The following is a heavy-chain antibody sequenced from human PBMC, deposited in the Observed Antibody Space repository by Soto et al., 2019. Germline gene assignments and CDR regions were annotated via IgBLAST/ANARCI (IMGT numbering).Heavy chain of an antibody. CDR3: AREGPQIAAALAANPHPVGMDV. CDR1: GFTFSSYA. V-gene: IGHV3-30-3*01. CDR2: ISYDGSNK. Sequence: GGSLRLSCAASGFTFSSYAMHWVRQAPGKGLEWVAVISYDGSNKYYADSVKGRFTISRDNSKNTLYLQMNSLRAADTAVYYCAREGPQIAAALAANPHPVGMDVWGQGTTVTVSS. D-gene: IGHD6-13*01. J-gene: IGHJ6*02.